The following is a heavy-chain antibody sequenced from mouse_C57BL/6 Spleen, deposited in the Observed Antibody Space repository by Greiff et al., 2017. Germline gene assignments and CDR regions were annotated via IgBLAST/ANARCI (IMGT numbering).Heavy chain of an antibody. Sequence: EVQLQESGGGLVKPGGSLKLSCAASGFTFSDYGMHWVRQAPEKGLEWVAYISSGSSTFYYADTVKGRFTISRDNAKNTLFLQSPSRRSEDTAMYALARPSTIVATWPFDYWGQGTTLTVSS. J-gene: IGHJ2*01. D-gene: IGHD1-1*01. CDR1: GFTFSDYG. CDR3: ARPSTIVATWPFDY. CDR2: ISSGSSTF. V-gene: IGHV5-17*01.